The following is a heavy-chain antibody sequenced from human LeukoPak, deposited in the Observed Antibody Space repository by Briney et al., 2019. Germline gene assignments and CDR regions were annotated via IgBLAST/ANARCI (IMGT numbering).Heavy chain of an antibody. J-gene: IGHJ4*02. CDR2: IYYSGST. V-gene: IGHV4-59*01. CDR1: GGSISSYY. CDR3: ATSLMVRGVISPLFNY. D-gene: IGHD3-10*01. Sequence: SQTLSLTCTVSGGSISSYYWSWIRQPPGKGLEWIGYIYYSGSTNYNPSLKSRVTISVDTSKNQFSLKLSSVTAADTAVYYCATSLMVRGVISPLFNYWGQGTLVTVSS.